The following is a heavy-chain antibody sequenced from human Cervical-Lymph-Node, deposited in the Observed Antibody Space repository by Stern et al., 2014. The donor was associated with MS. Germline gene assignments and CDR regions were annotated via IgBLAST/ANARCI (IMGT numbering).Heavy chain of an antibody. D-gene: IGHD3-10*01. CDR1: GDTFSNYA. J-gene: IGHJ4*02. CDR2: LIPFFGAT. Sequence: VQLVQSGSEVKKPGSSVKVSCKASGDTFSNYALSWVRQAPGQGLEWGGGLIPFFGATRSGQKFQGRVTITPEESTGTAFMELTGLTSEDTAVYFCALRRSYYVYWGQGTLVTVSS. CDR3: ALRRSYYVY. V-gene: IGHV1-69*01.